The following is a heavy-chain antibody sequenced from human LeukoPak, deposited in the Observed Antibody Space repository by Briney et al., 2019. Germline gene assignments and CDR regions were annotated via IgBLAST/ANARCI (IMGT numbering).Heavy chain of an antibody. V-gene: IGHV4-61*02. CDR2: IYTSGST. Sequence: MTSQTLSLTCTVSGGSISSGSYYWSWIRQPAGKGLEWIGRIYTSGSTNYNPSLKSRVTISVDTSKNQFSLKLTSVTAADTALYYCARARLAADDYYYLDVWGKGTTVIVSS. J-gene: IGHJ6*03. CDR3: ARARLAADDYYYLDV. D-gene: IGHD6-13*01. CDR1: GGSISSGSYY.